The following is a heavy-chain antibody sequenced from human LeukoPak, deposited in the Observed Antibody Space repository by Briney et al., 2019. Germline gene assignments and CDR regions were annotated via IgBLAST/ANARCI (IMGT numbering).Heavy chain of an antibody. V-gene: IGHV3-48*03. CDR1: GFTFSSYE. CDR2: ISSSGSTI. D-gene: IGHD3-10*02. Sequence: GGSLSLSCAASGFTFSSYEMNWVRQAPGKGLEWVAYISSSGSTIYYADSVKGRFTISRANAKNSLYLQMNSLRAEDTAVYYCAELGITMIGGVWGKGPTVTISS. J-gene: IGHJ6*04. CDR3: AELGITMIGGV.